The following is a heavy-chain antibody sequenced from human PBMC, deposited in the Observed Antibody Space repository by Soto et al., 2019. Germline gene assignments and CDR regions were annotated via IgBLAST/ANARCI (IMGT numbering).Heavy chain of an antibody. D-gene: IGHD6-19*01. CDR3: AKEGEYSSGWDNFDY. CDR2: ISGSGGST. Sequence: EVQLLESGGGLVQPGGSLRLSCAASGFTFSSYAMSWVRQAPGKGLEWVSAISGSGGSTYYADSVKGRFTIPRDNSKNTLYLPMNSLRAEDTAVYYCAKEGEYSSGWDNFDYWGQGNLVTVSS. CDR1: GFTFSSYA. V-gene: IGHV3-23*01. J-gene: IGHJ4*02.